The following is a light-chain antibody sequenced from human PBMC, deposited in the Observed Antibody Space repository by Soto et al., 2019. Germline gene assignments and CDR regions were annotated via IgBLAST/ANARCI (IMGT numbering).Light chain of an antibody. V-gene: IGLV2-14*01. Sequence: QSVLTQPASVSGSPGQSITISCTGTSSDVGGYNYVSWYQQHPGKAPKLMIYDVSNRPSGVSNRFSGSQSGNTASLTISGLQAEDDAEYYCSSYTSSSSYVFGTGTKLTVL. CDR2: DVS. J-gene: IGLJ1*01. CDR3: SSYTSSSSYV. CDR1: SSDVGGYNY.